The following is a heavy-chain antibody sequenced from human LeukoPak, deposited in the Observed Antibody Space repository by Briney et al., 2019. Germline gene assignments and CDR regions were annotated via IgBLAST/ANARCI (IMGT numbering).Heavy chain of an antibody. CDR2: IKQDGSEK. CDR1: GFTFSSYW. V-gene: IGHV3-7*05. J-gene: IGHJ1*01. Sequence: QPGGSLRLSCAASGFTFSSYWVSWVRQAPGKGLEWVANIKQDGSEKFYVDSVKGRFTISRDNAENSLHLQMNSLRVEDTAVYYCATGGTVPAIRGQGTLVSVSS. D-gene: IGHD2-21*02. CDR3: ATGGTVPAI.